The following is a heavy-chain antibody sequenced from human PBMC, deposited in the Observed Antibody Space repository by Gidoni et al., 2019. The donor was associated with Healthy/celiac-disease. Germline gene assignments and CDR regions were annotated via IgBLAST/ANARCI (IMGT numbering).Heavy chain of an antibody. CDR2: ISGSGGST. CDR3: AKGRRITIFGVVTDFDY. CDR1: GFTFSSYA. V-gene: IGHV3-23*01. Sequence: EVQLLESGGGLVQPGGSLRLSCAASGFTFSSYAMSWVRQAPGKGLGWVSAISGSGGSTYYADSVKGRFTISRDNSKNTLYLQMNSLRAEDTAVYYCAKGRRITIFGVVTDFDYWGQGTLVTVSS. J-gene: IGHJ4*02. D-gene: IGHD3-3*01.